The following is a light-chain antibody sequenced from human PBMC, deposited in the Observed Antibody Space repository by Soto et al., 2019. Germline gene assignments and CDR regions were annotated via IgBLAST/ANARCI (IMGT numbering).Light chain of an antibody. J-gene: IGKJ3*01. V-gene: IGKV3-11*01. CDR3: QQRSNWPPFT. CDR2: DAS. CDR1: QSVSSY. Sequence: EIVLTQSPATLSLSPGERATLSCRASQSVSSYLAWYHQKPGQAPSLLIFDASNRATGIPARFSGSGSGTDFTLTISSLEPEDFAVYYCQQRSNWPPFTFGPGTKVDI.